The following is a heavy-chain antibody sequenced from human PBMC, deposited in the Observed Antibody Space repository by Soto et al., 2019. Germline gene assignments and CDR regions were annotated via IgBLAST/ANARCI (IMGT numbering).Heavy chain of an antibody. J-gene: IGHJ4*02. Sequence: GGSLRLSCAASGFTFSSYAMSWVRQAPGKGLEWVSAISGSGGSTYYADSVKGRFTISRDNSKNTLYLQMSSLRAEDTAVYYCAKDQSRITIFPFDYWGQGTLVTVSS. CDR1: GFTFSSYA. CDR3: AKDQSRITIFPFDY. D-gene: IGHD3-3*01. CDR2: ISGSGGST. V-gene: IGHV3-23*01.